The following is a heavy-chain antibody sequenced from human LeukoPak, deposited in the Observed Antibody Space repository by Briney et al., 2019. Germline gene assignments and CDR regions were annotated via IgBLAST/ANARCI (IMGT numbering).Heavy chain of an antibody. CDR1: GFTFSSYS. V-gene: IGHV3-21*01. CDR2: ISSSSSYI. D-gene: IGHD1-26*01. CDR3: ARDDSGAFDI. Sequence: VGSLRLSCAASGFTFSSYSMNWVRQAPGKGLEWVSSISSSSSYIYYADSVKGRFTISRDNAKNSLYLQMNSLRAEDTAVYYCARDDSGAFDIWGQGTMVTVSS. J-gene: IGHJ3*02.